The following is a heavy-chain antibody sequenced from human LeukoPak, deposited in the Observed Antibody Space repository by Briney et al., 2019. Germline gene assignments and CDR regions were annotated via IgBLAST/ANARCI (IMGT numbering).Heavy chain of an antibody. CDR1: GGSISSSSYY. Sequence: SETLSLTCTVSGGSISSSSYYWGWIRQPPGKGLEWIGSIYYSGSTYYNPSLKSRVTISVDTSKNQFSLKLSSVTAADTAVYYCARALRRGRYCSSTSCYKGYYFDYWGQGTLVTVSS. CDR2: IYYSGST. D-gene: IGHD2-2*02. CDR3: ARALRRGRYCSSTSCYKGYYFDY. V-gene: IGHV4-39*07. J-gene: IGHJ4*02.